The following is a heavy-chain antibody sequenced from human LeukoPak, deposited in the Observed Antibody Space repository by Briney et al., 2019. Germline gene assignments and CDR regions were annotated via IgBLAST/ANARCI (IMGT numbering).Heavy chain of an antibody. D-gene: IGHD3-9*01. Sequence: SETLSLTCTVSGGSISSYYWSWIRQPAGKGLEWIGEINHSGSTNYNPSLESRVTISVDTSKNQFSLKLSSVTAADTAVYYCARVPSYYDILTGYYAPTEFDYWDQGTLVTVSS. V-gene: IGHV4-34*01. CDR3: ARVPSYYDILTGYYAPTEFDY. CDR2: INHSGST. CDR1: GGSISSYY. J-gene: IGHJ4*02.